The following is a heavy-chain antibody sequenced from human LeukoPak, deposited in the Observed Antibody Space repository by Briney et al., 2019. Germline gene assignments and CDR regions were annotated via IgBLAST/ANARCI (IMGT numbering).Heavy chain of an antibody. D-gene: IGHD4-17*01. V-gene: IGHV1-46*01. Sequence: ASVKVSCKASGYTFTSYYMHWVRQAPGQGLEWMGMINPSGGGTSYAQQFQGRVTMTRDTSTSTVYMGLSSLRSEDTAVYYCARATADSSTNLRHWGHGTLVTVSS. CDR1: GYTFTSYY. CDR2: INPSGGGT. CDR3: ARATADSSTNLRH. J-gene: IGHJ4*01.